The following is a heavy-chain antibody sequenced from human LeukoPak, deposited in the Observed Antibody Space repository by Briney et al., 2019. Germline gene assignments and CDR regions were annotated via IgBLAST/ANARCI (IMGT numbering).Heavy chain of an antibody. Sequence: ASVTVSCKASGCTFTSYDINWVRQATGQGLEWLGWMNPNSGNTGYAQKFQGRVTITRNTSISTPYMELSSLRSADTAVYYCARAPMVRGVIVNWFDPWGQGTLVTVSS. V-gene: IGHV1-8*01. D-gene: IGHD3-10*01. CDR2: MNPNSGNT. CDR1: GCTFTSYD. CDR3: ARAPMVRGVIVNWFDP. J-gene: IGHJ5*02.